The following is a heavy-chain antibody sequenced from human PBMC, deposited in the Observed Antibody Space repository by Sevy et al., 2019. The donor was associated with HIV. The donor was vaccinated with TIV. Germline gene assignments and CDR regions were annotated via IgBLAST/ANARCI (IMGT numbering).Heavy chain of an antibody. CDR2: IIPGIVET. V-gene: IGHV1-69*13. Sequence: ASVKVSCKTYGDTFSTNSINWVRQAPGQGLEWLGGIIPGIVETNYAQKFRDRVTITADASTTTVYMEMSGVKSDDTAVYYSARESLDTSMVSCDFWGQGTLVTVSS. CDR3: ARESLDTSMVSCDF. D-gene: IGHD5-18*01. CDR1: GDTFSTNS. J-gene: IGHJ4*02.